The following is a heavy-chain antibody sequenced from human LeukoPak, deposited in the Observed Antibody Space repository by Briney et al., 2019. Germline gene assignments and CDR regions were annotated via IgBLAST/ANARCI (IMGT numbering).Heavy chain of an antibody. V-gene: IGHV4-59*01. D-gene: IGHD2-15*01. CDR3: ARSYCGGGSCGAFDI. J-gene: IGHJ3*02. CDR2: IYYSGNT. CDR1: GGXISSYY. Sequence: PSETLSLTCTVSGGXISSYYCSWIRQPPGKGLEWIGYIYYSGNTNYNPSLKSRVTISVDTSKNQFSLRLSSVTAADTAVYYCARSYCGGGSCGAFDIWGQGTMVTVSS.